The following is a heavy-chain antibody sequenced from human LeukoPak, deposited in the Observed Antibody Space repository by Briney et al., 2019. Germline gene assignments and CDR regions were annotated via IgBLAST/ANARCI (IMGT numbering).Heavy chain of an antibody. J-gene: IGHJ6*03. CDR3: ASGALRVAASGYYYYMDV. V-gene: IGHV4-59*08. Sequence: PSETLSLTCTVSGGSISNYYWSWIRQPPGKGLEWIGYIYYSGSINYNPSLKSRVTISVDTSKNQFSLKLSSVTAADTAVYYCASGALRVAASGYYYYMDVWGKGTTVTVSS. CDR1: GGSISNYY. D-gene: IGHD5-12*01. CDR2: IYYSGSI.